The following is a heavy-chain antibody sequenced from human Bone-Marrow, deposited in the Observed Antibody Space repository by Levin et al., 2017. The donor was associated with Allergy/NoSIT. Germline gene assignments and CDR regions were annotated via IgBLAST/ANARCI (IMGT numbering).Heavy chain of an antibody. Sequence: ASVKVSCKASGGTFNTYGISWVRQAPGQGLEWMGGILPIYGPAHYAQKFQDRVTITADTSTSTVFMELRGLKYEDTAMYYCARASTPRFLEWLSYFWGQGTLVTVS. CDR1: GGTFNTYG. CDR2: ILPIYGPA. V-gene: IGHV1-69*06. CDR3: ARASTPRFLEWLSYF. J-gene: IGHJ4*02. D-gene: IGHD3-3*01.